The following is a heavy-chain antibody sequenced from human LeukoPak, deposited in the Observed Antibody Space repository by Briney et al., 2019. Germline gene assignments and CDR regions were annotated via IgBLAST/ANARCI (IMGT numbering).Heavy chain of an antibody. CDR2: ISGSGGST. D-gene: IGHD3-10*01. Sequence: GGSLRLSCAASGFTFSSYAMSWVRQAPGKGLEWVSAISGSGGSTYYADSVKGRFTISRDNSKNTLYLQMNSLRAGDTAVYYCARGPAPFGGSDAFDIWGQGTMVTVSS. V-gene: IGHV3-23*01. CDR1: GFTFSSYA. CDR3: ARGPAPFGGSDAFDI. J-gene: IGHJ3*02.